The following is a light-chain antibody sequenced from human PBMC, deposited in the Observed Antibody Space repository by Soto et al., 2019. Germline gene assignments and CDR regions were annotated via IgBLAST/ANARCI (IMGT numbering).Light chain of an antibody. J-gene: IGKJ1*01. Sequence: DIQMTQAPSTPAGFVGYMVTITFRASQTISSWLAWYQQKPGKATKLLIYKASTLNSGVKSRFSGSGSGTEFTLTISSMQPDDFASYYCKKYNSYSQEVGQGTKVDIK. V-gene: IGKV1-5*03. CDR3: KKYNSYSQE. CDR1: QTISSW. CDR2: KAS.